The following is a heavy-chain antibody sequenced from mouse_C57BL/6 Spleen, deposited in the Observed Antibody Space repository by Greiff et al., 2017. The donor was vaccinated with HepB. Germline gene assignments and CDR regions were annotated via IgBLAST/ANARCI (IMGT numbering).Heavy chain of an antibody. J-gene: IGHJ4*01. Sequence: VQLVESGPGLVAPSQSLSITCTVSGFSLTSYAISWVRQPPGKGLEWLGVIWTGGGTNYNSALKSRLSISKDNSKSQVFLKMNSLQTDDTARYYCARGVYYDPLYAMDYWGQGTSVTVSS. V-gene: IGHV2-9-1*01. CDR2: IWTGGGT. CDR3: ARGVYYDPLYAMDY. CDR1: GFSLTSYA. D-gene: IGHD2-4*01.